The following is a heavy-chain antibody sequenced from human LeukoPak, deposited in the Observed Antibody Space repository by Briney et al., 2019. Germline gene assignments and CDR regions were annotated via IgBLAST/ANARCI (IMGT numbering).Heavy chain of an antibody. D-gene: IGHD5-18*01. J-gene: IGHJ4*02. Sequence: PGGSLRLSCAASGFSFSHYGMYWVRQAPGKGLEWVAFMRYDAYYAASVRGRFTISRDNSRNTLYLQMNSLRAEDTAVYYCARVQGRYSYGSGFDSWGQGTLVTVSS. CDR2: MRYDA. V-gene: IGHV3-30*02. CDR1: GFSFSHYG. CDR3: ARVQGRYSYGSGFDS.